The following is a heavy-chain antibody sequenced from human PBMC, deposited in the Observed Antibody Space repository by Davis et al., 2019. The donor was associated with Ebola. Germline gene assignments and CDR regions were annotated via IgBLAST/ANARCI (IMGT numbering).Heavy chain of an antibody. V-gene: IGHV4-59*12. CDR3: ARGSLNWPGIAVASQAFDP. J-gene: IGHJ5*02. Sequence: SETLSLTCTVSGGSISNDYWNWIRQPPGKGLEWIGYMYYSGRTNYNPSLKSRVTISVDTSKNQFSLKLSSVTAADTAVYYCARGSLNWPGIAVASQAFDPWGQGTLVTVSS. CDR2: MYYSGRT. CDR1: GGSISNDY. D-gene: IGHD6-19*01.